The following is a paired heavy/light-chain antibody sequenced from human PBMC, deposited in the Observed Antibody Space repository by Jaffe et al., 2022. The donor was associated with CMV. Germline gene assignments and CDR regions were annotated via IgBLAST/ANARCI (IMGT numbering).Light chain of an antibody. J-gene: IGKJ2*01. CDR1: QSVPSNL. CDR2: GAS. V-gene: IGKV3-20*01. Sequence: ENVLTQFPGTLSLSPGERATLSCRASQSVPSNLLAWYQQRPGQAPRLLIYGASTRASGIPDRFSGSGSGTDFTLTISRLEPEDFAVYYCQQYGYSRNPFGQGTKLEIK. CDR3: QQYGYSRNP.
Heavy chain of an antibody. CDR3: ARDGGGE. J-gene: IGHJ3*01. V-gene: IGHV3-66*01. CDR1: GITVRT. D-gene: IGHD3-16*01. CDR2: IYSGGVT. Sequence: EVKLVESGGGLVQPGESLRLSCAVSGITVRTMSWVRQAPGKGLEWVSVIYSGGVTYYADSVKGRFTISRDTSKNMLYLQMNTLRVEDTAMYYCARDGGGEWGQGTMVTVSS.